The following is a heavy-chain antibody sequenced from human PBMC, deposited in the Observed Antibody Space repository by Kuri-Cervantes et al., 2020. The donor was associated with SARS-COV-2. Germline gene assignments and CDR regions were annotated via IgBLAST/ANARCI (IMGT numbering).Heavy chain of an antibody. CDR2: IYYSGST. Sequence: SETLSLTCTVSGGSISSSSYYWGWIRQPPGKGLEWIGSIYYSGSTYYNPSLKSRVTISVDTSKNQFSLKRSSVTAADTAVYYCARHGYSYGSLGYWGQGTRVNCSS. V-gene: IGHV4-39*01. D-gene: IGHD5-18*01. J-gene: IGHJ4*02. CDR3: ARHGYSYGSLGY. CDR1: GGSISSSSYY.